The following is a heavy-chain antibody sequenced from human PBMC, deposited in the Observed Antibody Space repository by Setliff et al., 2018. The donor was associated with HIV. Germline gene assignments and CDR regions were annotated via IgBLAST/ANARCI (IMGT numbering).Heavy chain of an antibody. D-gene: IGHD1-26*01. V-gene: IGHV1-69*13. CDR1: GYTFSSYG. CDR3: ARDPTRIVGASSPRYAFDI. J-gene: IGHJ3*02. CDR2: ITPMYGVT. Sequence: ASVKVSCKTSGYTFSSYGISWVRQAPGQGLEWMGGITPMYGVTNYAQKFQGRVTITADESTSTAYMELSSLRSEDTAVYYCARDPTRIVGASSPRYAFDIWGQGTMVTVSS.